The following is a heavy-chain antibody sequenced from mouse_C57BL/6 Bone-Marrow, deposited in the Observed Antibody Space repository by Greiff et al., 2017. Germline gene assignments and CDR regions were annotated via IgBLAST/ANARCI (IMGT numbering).Heavy chain of an antibody. V-gene: IGHV1-50*01. CDR1: GYTFTSYW. J-gene: IGHJ4*01. Sequence: QVQLQQPGAELVKPGASVKLSCKASGYTFTSYWMQWVKQRPGQGLEWIGEIDPSDSYTNYNQKFKGKATLTVDTSSSTAYMQLSSLKSEDSAVYYCARHDYDGDYDAMDYWGQGTSVTVSS. CDR3: ARHDYDGDYDAMDY. D-gene: IGHD2-4*01. CDR2: IDPSDSYT.